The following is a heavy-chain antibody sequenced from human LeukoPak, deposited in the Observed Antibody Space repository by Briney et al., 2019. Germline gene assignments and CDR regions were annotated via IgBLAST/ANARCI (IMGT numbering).Heavy chain of an antibody. V-gene: IGHV4-4*07. D-gene: IGHD3-22*01. CDR3: ARLKFYDSTGYSPGYYMDV. CDR2: IYGSGIT. Sequence: PSETLSLTCTVSGGSIISNYWSWIRQSAGTGLEWIGRIYGSGITDYNPSLKSRVTMSLDTSRKQFSLRLTSVTAADTAVYFCARLKFYDSTGYSPGYYMDVWGKGTTVSVFS. J-gene: IGHJ6*03. CDR1: GGSIISNY.